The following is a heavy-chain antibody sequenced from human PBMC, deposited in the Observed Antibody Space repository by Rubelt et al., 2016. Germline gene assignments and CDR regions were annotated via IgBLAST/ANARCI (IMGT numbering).Heavy chain of an antibody. V-gene: IGHV3-53*04. CDR1: GFTVSSNY. Sequence: EVQLVESGGGLVQPGGSLRLSCAASGFTVSSNYMSWVRQAPGKGLEWVSVIYSGGSTYYADSVKGRFTISRHKSKNTLYLQMNSLRAEDTAVYDCARGPHWAEAFDIWGQGTMVTVSS. D-gene: IGHD7-27*01. J-gene: IGHJ3*02. CDR3: ARGPHWAEAFDI. CDR2: IYSGGST.